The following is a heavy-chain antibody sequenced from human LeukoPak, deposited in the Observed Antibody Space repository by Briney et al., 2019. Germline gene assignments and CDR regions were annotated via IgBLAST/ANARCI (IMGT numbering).Heavy chain of an antibody. CDR3: ARLLDNDSSGDPDTFDM. CDR2: IYYSGTT. J-gene: IGHJ3*02. CDR1: AGSMRSHY. Sequence: PSETLSLTCSVSAGSMRSHYWNWIRQPPGKGLEWMGFIYYSGTTRYKSSLQSRVTISADTSKNQFSLKLTSVTTADTAVYYCARLLDNDSSGDPDTFDMWGQGTMVTVSS. D-gene: IGHD3-22*01. V-gene: IGHV4-59*08.